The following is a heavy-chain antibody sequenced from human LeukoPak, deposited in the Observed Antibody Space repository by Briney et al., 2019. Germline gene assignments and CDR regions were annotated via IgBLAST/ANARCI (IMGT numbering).Heavy chain of an antibody. CDR2: ISYDGRNK. D-gene: IGHD4-11*01. CDR1: GFTFNSYG. Sequence: GGSLRLSCAGSGFTFNSYGMHWVRQAPGKGLEWVAVISYDGRNKFYADSVKGRFTISRDNSKNTLYLQMNSLGAEDTALYHCAKDLAGYSNDRDFGMDVWGQGTTVTVSS. J-gene: IGHJ6*02. V-gene: IGHV3-30*18. CDR3: AKDLAGYSNDRDFGMDV.